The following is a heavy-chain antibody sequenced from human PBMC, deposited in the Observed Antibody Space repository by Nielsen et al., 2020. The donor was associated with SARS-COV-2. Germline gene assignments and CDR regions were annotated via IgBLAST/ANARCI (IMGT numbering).Heavy chain of an antibody. CDR1: GFTVSRNY. D-gene: IGHD2-15*01. V-gene: IGHV3-53*01. J-gene: IGHJ6*02. CDR3: ARDPGTVVVVAATLGGAYGMDV. Sequence: GESLKISCAASGFTVSRNYMSWVRQAPGKGLAWVSVIHEDGSSYYADSVEGRFTISRDNSKNILDLHMNSLRAEDTALYHCARDPGTVVVVAATLGGAYGMDVWGQGTTVTVSS. CDR2: IHEDGSS.